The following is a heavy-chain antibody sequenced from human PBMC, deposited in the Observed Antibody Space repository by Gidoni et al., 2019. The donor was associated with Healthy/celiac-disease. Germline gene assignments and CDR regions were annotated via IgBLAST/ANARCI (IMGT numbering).Heavy chain of an antibody. Sequence: QVQLQQWGAGLLKPSETLSLTCAVYGGSFSGYYWSWIRQPPGKGLEWIGESNHSGSTNYNPSLKSRVTISVDTSKNQFSLKLSSVTAADTAVYYCARGKRYGDYGVWFDPWGQGTLVTVSS. CDR2: SNHSGST. CDR1: GGSFSGYY. D-gene: IGHD4-17*01. J-gene: IGHJ5*02. V-gene: IGHV4-34*01. CDR3: ARGKRYGDYGVWFDP.